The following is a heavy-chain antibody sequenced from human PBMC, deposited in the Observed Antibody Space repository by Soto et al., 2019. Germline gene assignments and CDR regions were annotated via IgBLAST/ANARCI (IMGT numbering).Heavy chain of an antibody. CDR2: IIPIFGTA. CDR1: GGTFSSYA. J-gene: IGHJ5*02. D-gene: IGHD3-16*01. CDR3: ARPARGLKGGRNWFDP. Sequence: QVQLVQSGAEVKKPGSSVKVSCKASGGTFSSYAISWVRQAPGQGLEWMGGIIPIFGTANYAQKFQGRVTITADESTSTAYRELSSMRSEDTAVYYCARPARGLKGGRNWFDPWGQGTLVTVSS. V-gene: IGHV1-69*01.